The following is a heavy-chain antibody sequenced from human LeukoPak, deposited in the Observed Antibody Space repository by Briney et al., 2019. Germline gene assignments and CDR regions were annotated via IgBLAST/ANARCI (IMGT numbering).Heavy chain of an antibody. D-gene: IGHD3-22*01. Sequence: GGSLRLSCVASGFIFSDYYMSWVRQAPGKGLEWVSYISSSGKTKYHADSVKGRFTVSRDNAKNSLYLQMNSLRAEDTAVYYCARHYYDSSGICFGLDYWGQGTLVTVSS. CDR2: ISSSGKTK. V-gene: IGHV3-11*01. CDR1: GFIFSDYY. J-gene: IGHJ4*02. CDR3: ARHYYDSSGICFGLDY.